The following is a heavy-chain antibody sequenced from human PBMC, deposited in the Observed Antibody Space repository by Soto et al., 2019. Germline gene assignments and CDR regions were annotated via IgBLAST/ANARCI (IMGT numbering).Heavy chain of an antibody. CDR3: ARQYSSSSDYYYYYMDV. CDR1: GYSFTSYW. D-gene: IGHD6-6*01. Sequence: GESLKISCKGSGYSFTSYWIGWVRQMPGKGLEWMGIIYPGDSDTRYSPSFQGQVTISADKSISTAYLQWSSLKASDTAMYYCARQYSSSSDYYYYYMDVWGKGTTVTVSS. V-gene: IGHV5-51*01. J-gene: IGHJ6*03. CDR2: IYPGDSDT.